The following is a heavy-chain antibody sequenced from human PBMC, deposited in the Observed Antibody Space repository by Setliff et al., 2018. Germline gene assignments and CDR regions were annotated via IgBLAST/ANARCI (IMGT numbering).Heavy chain of an antibody. CDR3: ARDRGLEADVVSLINMGGF. CDR1: GASIRNFY. D-gene: IGHD5-12*01. CDR2: VHFTGST. J-gene: IGHJ4*02. Sequence: SETLSLTCNVSGASIRNFYWTWIRQPPGKGLEWIGYVHFTGSTNYNPSLKSRVTMSVDVSKRQFSLRLSSVTAADTAVYYCARDRGLEADVVSLINMGGFWGQGTLVTVSS. V-gene: IGHV4-59*01.